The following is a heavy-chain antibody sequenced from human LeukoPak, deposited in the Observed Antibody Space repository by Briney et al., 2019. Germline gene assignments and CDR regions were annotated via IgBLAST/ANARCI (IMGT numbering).Heavy chain of an antibody. V-gene: IGHV4-38-2*01. Sequence: SETLSLTCAVSGYSISSGYYWGWIRQPPGKGLEWIGSIYHSGSTYYNPSLKSRVTISVDTSKNQFSLKLSSVTAADTAVYYCAREFYYYGSGSLCDYWGQGTLVTASS. CDR1: GYSISSGYY. D-gene: IGHD3-10*01. CDR2: IYHSGST. CDR3: AREFYYYGSGSLCDY. J-gene: IGHJ4*02.